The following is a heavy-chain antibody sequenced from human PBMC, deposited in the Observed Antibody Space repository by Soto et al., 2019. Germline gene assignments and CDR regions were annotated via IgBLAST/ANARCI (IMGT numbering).Heavy chain of an antibody. CDR2: ISYDGSNK. Sequence: GGSLRLSCAASGFTFSSYAMHWVRQAPGKGLEWVAVISYDGSNKYYADSVKGRFTISRDNSKNTLYLQMNSLRAEDTAVYYCARDEIEVAATLFVTYWGQGTLVTVSS. D-gene: IGHD2-15*01. CDR1: GFTFSSYA. CDR3: ARDEIEVAATLFVTY. J-gene: IGHJ1*01. V-gene: IGHV3-30-3*01.